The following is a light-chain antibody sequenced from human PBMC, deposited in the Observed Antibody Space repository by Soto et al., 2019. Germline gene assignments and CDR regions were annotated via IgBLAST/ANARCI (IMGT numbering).Light chain of an antibody. CDR3: QQRHSWPPTFT. J-gene: IGKJ3*01. CDR1: QSVSSY. Sequence: EIVLTQSPATLSLSPGERATLSCRASQSVSSYLAWYQQKPGQAPRLLIYDASNRATGIPARFSGSGSGTDFTLAISSLEPEDFAVYYCQQRHSWPPTFTFGPGTKLDIK. V-gene: IGKV3-11*01. CDR2: DAS.